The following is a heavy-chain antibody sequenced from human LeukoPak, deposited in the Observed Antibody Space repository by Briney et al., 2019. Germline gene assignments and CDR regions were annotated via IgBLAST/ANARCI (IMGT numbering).Heavy chain of an antibody. Sequence: GGSLRLSCAASGFTFSNYWMGWVRQAPGKGLEWVANIKKDGSEKYYVDSVKGRFTVSRDNAKNSLYLQMNSLRAEDTAVYYCATGITGTTSIYYYYYYYMDVWGKGTTVTVSS. J-gene: IGHJ6*03. D-gene: IGHD1-7*01. CDR1: GFTFSNYW. V-gene: IGHV3-7*01. CDR3: ATGITGTTSIYYYYYYYMDV. CDR2: IKKDGSEK.